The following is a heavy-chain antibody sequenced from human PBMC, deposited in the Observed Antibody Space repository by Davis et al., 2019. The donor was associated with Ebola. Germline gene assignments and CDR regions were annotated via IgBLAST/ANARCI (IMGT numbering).Heavy chain of an antibody. J-gene: IGHJ4*02. D-gene: IGHD4-11*01. V-gene: IGHV3-30-3*01. CDR2: ISYDGSNK. CDR3: ARSTVMGY. Sequence: GGSLRLSCAASGFTFSGYAMHWVRQAPGKGLEWVAVISYDGSNKYYADSVKGRFTISRDNSKNTLYLQMNSLRAEDTAVYYCARSTVMGYWGQGTLVTVSS. CDR1: GFTFSGYA.